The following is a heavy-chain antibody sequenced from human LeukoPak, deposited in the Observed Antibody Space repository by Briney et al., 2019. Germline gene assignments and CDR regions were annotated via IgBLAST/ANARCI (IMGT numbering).Heavy chain of an antibody. D-gene: IGHD4-17*01. CDR1: GGSISSYY. CDR3: ARGGLLRDPFDY. V-gene: IGHV4-4*07. CDR2: IYTSGST. Sequence: SETLSLTCTVSGGSISSYYWSWIRQPAGKGLEWIGRIYTSGSTNYNPSLKSRVTMSVDTSKNQLSLKLSSVTAADTAVYYCARGGLLRDPFDYWGQGTLVTVSS. J-gene: IGHJ4*02.